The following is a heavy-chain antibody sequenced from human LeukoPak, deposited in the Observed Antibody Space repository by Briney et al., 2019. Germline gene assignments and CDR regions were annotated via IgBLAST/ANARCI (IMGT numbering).Heavy chain of an antibody. V-gene: IGHV4-4*07. CDR3: AKDSSTWGNLAGHFDS. CDR2: FYASGTT. CDR1: GVSIVSHY. J-gene: IGHJ4*02. D-gene: IGHD6-13*01. Sequence: PSETLSLTCTVSGVSIVSHYWNWIRQPAGRGLEWIGRFYASGTTNTRPSLKSRVTMSVDTSKNQFSLKLSSVTAADTAVYYCAKDSSTWGNLAGHFDSWGQGTLVTVSS.